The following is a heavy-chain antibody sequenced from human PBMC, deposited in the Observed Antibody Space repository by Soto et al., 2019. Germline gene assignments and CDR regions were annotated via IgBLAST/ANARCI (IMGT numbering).Heavy chain of an antibody. J-gene: IGHJ4*02. V-gene: IGHV1-2*06. D-gene: IGHD2-2*01. CDR3: ARSYQPLLHRGYFDY. Sequence: GASVNVSCKASGYIFTGSFIHWLRKTPGQGLQWTGLITPTSVYTTYGQAFRVRVTFTTDQSTRTAYMELSSLRSEDTAVYYCARSYQPLLHRGYFDYWGQGTLVTVSS. CDR2: ITPTSVYT. CDR1: GYIFTGSF.